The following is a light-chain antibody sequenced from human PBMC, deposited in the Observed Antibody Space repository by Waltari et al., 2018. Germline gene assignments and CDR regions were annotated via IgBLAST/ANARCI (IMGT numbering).Light chain of an antibody. V-gene: IGLV2-18*02. CDR2: VVT. J-gene: IGLJ3*02. CDR3: LSYTTSDTWV. CDR1: SSDIGHFHL. Sequence: QSALTQIPSVSGSPGQSVTISCTGTSSDIGHFHLVSWYQKAPGTAPKLLIYVVTNRPSGVPDRFSGSKSGNTASLTISGLQADDEADYYCLSYTTSDTWVFGGGTKVTVL.